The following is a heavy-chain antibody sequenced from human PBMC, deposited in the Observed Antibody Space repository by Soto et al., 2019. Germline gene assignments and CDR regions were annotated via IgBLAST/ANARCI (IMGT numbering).Heavy chain of an antibody. Sequence: PGGSLRLSCEASGFTFSGYVMSWVRQAPGKGLEWVSAISGSGGSTYYADSVKGRFTISRDNSKNTLYLQMNSLRAEDTAVYYCAKGSRGYCSGGSCYLFDYWGQGTLVTVSS. J-gene: IGHJ4*02. CDR3: AKGSRGYCSGGSCYLFDY. V-gene: IGHV3-23*01. CDR2: ISGSGGST. CDR1: GFTFSGYV. D-gene: IGHD2-15*01.